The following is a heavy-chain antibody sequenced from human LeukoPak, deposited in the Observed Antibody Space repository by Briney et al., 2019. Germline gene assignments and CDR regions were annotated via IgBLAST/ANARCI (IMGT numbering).Heavy chain of an antibody. V-gene: IGHV3-23*01. CDR2: ISGNGDSA. D-gene: IGHD1-26*01. J-gene: IGHJ4*02. Sequence: GDSLRLSCSACGFTFINYAMCWVRQAPGKGPEGVSFISGNGDSAYYPDSVKCRFTVSRHNSKNTLYLQMNIVRGEDAAIYSCTKDRPGSFDYWGQGILVTVSS. CDR3: TKDRPGSFDY. CDR1: GFTFINYA.